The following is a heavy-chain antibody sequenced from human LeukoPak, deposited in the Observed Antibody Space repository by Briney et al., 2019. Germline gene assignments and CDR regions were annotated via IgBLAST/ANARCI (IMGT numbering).Heavy chain of an antibody. CDR3: AKEMWPRGVVTGMGCDS. Sequence: GGSLRLSCAVSRFIFRSYAMSWVRQAPGKGLEWVSSIDGSGDGTFYADSVKGRFTVSRDNSTLYLQMNTLRVDDTAVYYCAKEMWPRGVVTGMGCDSWGQGTLVTVSS. D-gene: IGHD2-21*02. CDR2: IDGSGDGT. V-gene: IGHV3-23*01. CDR1: RFIFRSYA. J-gene: IGHJ4*02.